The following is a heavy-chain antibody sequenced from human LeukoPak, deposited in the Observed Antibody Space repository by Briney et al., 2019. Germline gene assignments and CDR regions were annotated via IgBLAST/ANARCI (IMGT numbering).Heavy chain of an antibody. Sequence: GGSLRLSCAASGFTFSSYWMSWARQAPGKGLEWVANIKQDGSEKYYVDSVKGRFTISRDNAKNSLYLQMNSLRAEDTAVYYCALGEFKNPIDYWGQGTLVTVSS. CDR2: IKQDGSEK. V-gene: IGHV3-7*01. CDR1: GFTFSSYW. J-gene: IGHJ4*02. CDR3: ALGEFKNPIDY. D-gene: IGHD3-10*01.